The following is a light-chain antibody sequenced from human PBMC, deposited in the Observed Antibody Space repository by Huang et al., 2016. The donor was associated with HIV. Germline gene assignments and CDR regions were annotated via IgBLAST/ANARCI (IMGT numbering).Light chain of an antibody. Sequence: DIEMTQSPSSLSASVVARVTVTCRASPGISNYLAWFQQKPGKAPKSLIQSASSLQSGVPSRFSGSGSGTDFTLTISGLQPDDSATYYCHQYYSFPYTFGQGTKLEIK. CDR2: SAS. J-gene: IGKJ2*01. CDR3: HQYYSFPYT. V-gene: IGKV1-16*01. CDR1: PGISNY.